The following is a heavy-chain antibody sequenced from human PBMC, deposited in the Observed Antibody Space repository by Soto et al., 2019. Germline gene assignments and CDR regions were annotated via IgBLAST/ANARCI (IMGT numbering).Heavy chain of an antibody. CDR2: IYHSGST. J-gene: IGHJ4*02. Sequence: QVQLQESGPGLVKPSGTLSLTCAVSGGSISSSNWWSWGRQPPGKGLEWIGEIYHSGSTNYNPSLKSRVNISVAKSKNQFSLKLSSVTAADTAVYYCAVRGYCSSTSCYYRNDFDYWGQGTLVTVSS. CDR3: AVRGYCSSTSCYYRNDFDY. CDR1: GGSISSSNW. V-gene: IGHV4-4*02. D-gene: IGHD2-2*01.